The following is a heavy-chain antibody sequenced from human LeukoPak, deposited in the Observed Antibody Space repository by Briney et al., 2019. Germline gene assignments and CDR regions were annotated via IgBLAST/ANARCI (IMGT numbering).Heavy chain of an antibody. Sequence: SETLSLTCAVYGESMIGHYWTWIRQPPGKRLEWIGESHHSGGINSNPSLKNRLTMSIDMSKNQFSLKLKSVTAADTAVYYCARATASGSGRAYDHWAQGNLVPVSS. CDR1: GESMIGHY. CDR3: ARATASGSGRAYDH. D-gene: IGHD3-10*01. CDR2: SHHSGGI. J-gene: IGHJ4*02. V-gene: IGHV4-34*01.